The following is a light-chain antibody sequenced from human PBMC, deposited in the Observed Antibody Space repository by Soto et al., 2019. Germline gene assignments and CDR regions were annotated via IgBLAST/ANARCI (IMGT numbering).Light chain of an antibody. J-gene: IGKJ4*01. CDR3: QQRSNWPG. Sequence: EIVLTQSPATRSLSPGERATLSCRASQSVSSYLAWYQQKPGQAHRLLIYDASNRATGIPARFSGSGSGTYFTLTISSLEPEDFAVYYCQQRSNWPGFGGGTKVEIK. CDR1: QSVSSY. V-gene: IGKV3-11*01. CDR2: DAS.